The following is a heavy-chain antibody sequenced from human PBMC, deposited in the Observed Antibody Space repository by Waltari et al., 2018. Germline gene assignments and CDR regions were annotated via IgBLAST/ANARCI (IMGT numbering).Heavy chain of an antibody. Sequence: QITLKESGPTLVKPTQTLTLTCTFSGFSLSTSGVGVGWIRQPPGKALEWLALIYWNDDKRYSPSLKSRLTITKDTSKNQVVLTMTNMDPVDTATYYCAHRRDCSGTSCYRYYYYMDVWGKGTTVTVSS. CDR3: AHRRDCSGTSCYRYYYYMDV. CDR1: GFSLSTSGVG. D-gene: IGHD2-2*01. V-gene: IGHV2-5*01. J-gene: IGHJ6*03. CDR2: IYWNDDK.